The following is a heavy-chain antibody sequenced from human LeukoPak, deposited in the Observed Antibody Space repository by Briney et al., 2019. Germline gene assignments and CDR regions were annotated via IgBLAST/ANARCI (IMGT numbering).Heavy chain of an antibody. V-gene: IGHV4-34*01. CDR2: INHSGST. Sequence: SETLSLTCAVYGGSFSGYYWSWIRQPPGKGLEWIGEINHSGSTNYNPSLKSRVTISVDTSKNQFSLKLSSVTAADTAVYYCARGNKYQLLHSDYWGQGTLVTVSS. CDR1: GGSFSGYY. J-gene: IGHJ4*02. D-gene: IGHD2-2*01. CDR3: ARGNKYQLLHSDY.